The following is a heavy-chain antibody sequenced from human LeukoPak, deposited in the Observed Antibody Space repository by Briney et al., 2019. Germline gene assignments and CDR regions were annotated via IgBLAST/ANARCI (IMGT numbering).Heavy chain of an antibody. CDR2: INGDGRNI. CDR1: GFTFSSYW. D-gene: IGHD3-9*01. CDR3: TRDLMDYGVSTGLHHYYTDV. Sequence: GGSLRLSCVASGFTFSSYWMHWVRQDPRKGLVWVSRINGDGRNINYADSVRGRFTISRDNAKNTLYLQMNTLRVEDTAVYYCTRDLMDYGVSTGLHHYYTDVWGQGTTVTVSS. V-gene: IGHV3-74*01. J-gene: IGHJ6*02.